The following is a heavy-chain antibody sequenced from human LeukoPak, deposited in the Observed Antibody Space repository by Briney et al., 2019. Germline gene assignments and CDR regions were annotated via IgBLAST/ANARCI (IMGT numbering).Heavy chain of an antibody. Sequence: SETLSLTCTVSGGSISSYYWSWLRQPPGKGLEWIGYIYYSGSTNYNPSLKSRVTISVDTSKNQFSLKLSSVTAADTAVYYCARDTYYYGMDVWGQGTTVTVSS. J-gene: IGHJ6*02. CDR1: GGSISSYY. V-gene: IGHV4-59*01. CDR3: ARDTYYYGMDV. CDR2: IYYSGST.